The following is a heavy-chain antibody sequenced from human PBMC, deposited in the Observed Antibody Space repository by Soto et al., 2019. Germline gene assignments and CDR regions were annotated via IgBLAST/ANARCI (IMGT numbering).Heavy chain of an antibody. J-gene: IGHJ6*02. D-gene: IGHD3-10*01. CDR3: ARMVMAGSVRYYYYYGMDV. Sequence: SGPTLVNPTQTLTLTCTFSGFSLSTSGMCVSWIRQPPGKALEWLALIDWDDDKYYGTSLKTRLTISKDTSKNQVVLTMTNMDPVDTATYYCARMVMAGSVRYYYYYGMDVWGQGTTVTVSS. V-gene: IGHV2-70*01. CDR2: IDWDDDK. CDR1: GFSLSTSGMC.